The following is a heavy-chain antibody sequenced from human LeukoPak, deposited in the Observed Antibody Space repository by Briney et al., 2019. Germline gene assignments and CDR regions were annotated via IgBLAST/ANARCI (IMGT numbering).Heavy chain of an antibody. CDR3: AKDRRDIVVVPAANY. Sequence: GGSLRLSCAASGLTVSSNCMSWVRQAPGKGLEWVSVIYSGDNTYYADSVKGRFTISRDNSKNTLYLQMNSLRAEDTAVYYCAKDRRDIVVVPAANYWGQGTLVTVSS. J-gene: IGHJ4*02. V-gene: IGHV3-53*01. CDR1: GLTVSSNC. CDR2: IYSGDNT. D-gene: IGHD2-2*01.